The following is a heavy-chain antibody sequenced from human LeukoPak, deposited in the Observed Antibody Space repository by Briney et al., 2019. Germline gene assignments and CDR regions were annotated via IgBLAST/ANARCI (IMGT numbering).Heavy chain of an antibody. D-gene: IGHD6-19*01. J-gene: IGHJ4*02. Sequence: GGSLRLSCAASGFTVSSNYMSWVRQAPGKGLEWVSVIYSSGSTYYADSVKGRFTISRDNSKNTLYLQMNSLRAEDTAVYYCARERYSSGWYSDYWGQGTLVTVSS. CDR1: GFTVSSNY. CDR2: IYSSGST. CDR3: ARERYSSGWYSDY. V-gene: IGHV3-66*03.